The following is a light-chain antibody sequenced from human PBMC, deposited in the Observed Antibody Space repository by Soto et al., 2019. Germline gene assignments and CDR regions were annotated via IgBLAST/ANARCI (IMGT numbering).Light chain of an antibody. CDR1: QSITGW. Sequence: DIQMTQSPSTLSSSVGDRVTITCRASQSITGWLAWYQQKPGKAPKLLIYDASTLESGVPSRFSGGGSWPEFSLTIISPQPVYFASYYCKDYFFYSPWTCGQGTIVDLK. J-gene: IGKJ1*01. CDR2: DAS. CDR3: KDYFFYSPWT. V-gene: IGKV1-5*01.